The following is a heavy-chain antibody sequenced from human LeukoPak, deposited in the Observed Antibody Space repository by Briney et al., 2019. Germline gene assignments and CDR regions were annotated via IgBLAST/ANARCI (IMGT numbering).Heavy chain of an antibody. Sequence: PSETLSLTCTVSGGSISTISDYWGWVRQPPGKGLEWIGSIYYSGSTYYNPSLKSRVTISVDSSKKQFSLKLSSVTAADTAVYYCARGPPRIQLWLFDYWGQGTLVTVSS. D-gene: IGHD5-18*01. CDR1: GGSISTISDY. J-gene: IGHJ4*02. V-gene: IGHV4-39*07. CDR2: IYYSGST. CDR3: ARGPPRIQLWLFDY.